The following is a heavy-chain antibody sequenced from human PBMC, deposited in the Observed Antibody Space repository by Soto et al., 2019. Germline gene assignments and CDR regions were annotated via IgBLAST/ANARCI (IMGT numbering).Heavy chain of an antibody. D-gene: IGHD3-3*01. CDR1: GYTFTSYG. V-gene: IGHV1-18*01. CDR2: ISAYNGNT. Sequence: ASVKVSCKASGYTFTSYGISWVRQAPGQGLEWMGWISAYNGNTNYAQKLQGRVTMTTDTSTSTAYMELRSLRSDDTAVYYCARVREYDFWSGSPLDYYYYYMYVWGQGTTVTVS. J-gene: IGHJ6*03. CDR3: ARVREYDFWSGSPLDYYYYYMYV.